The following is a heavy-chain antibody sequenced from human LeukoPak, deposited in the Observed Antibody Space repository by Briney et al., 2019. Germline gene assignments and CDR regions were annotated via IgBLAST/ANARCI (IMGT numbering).Heavy chain of an antibody. V-gene: IGHV3-66*01. CDR2: IYTGGST. D-gene: IGHD5-12*01. CDR3: ARGDIVAPIPFDY. CDR1: GFTFSSYE. Sequence: GGSLRLSCAASGFTFSSYEMNWVRQAPGKGLEWVSVIYTGGSTYYADSVKGRFTISRDNSKNTVYLQMNSLRAEDTAVYYCARGDIVAPIPFDYWGQGILVTVSS. J-gene: IGHJ4*02.